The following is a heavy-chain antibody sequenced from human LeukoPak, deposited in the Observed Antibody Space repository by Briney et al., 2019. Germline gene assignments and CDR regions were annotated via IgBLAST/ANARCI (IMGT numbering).Heavy chain of an antibody. D-gene: IGHD5-18*01. Sequence: QPGGSLRLSCAASGFSVSRNYMRWVRQAPGKGLEWVSVIYSGDNTYYADSVKGRFTISRDNSKNTLYLQMNSLRAEDTAVYYCAGSDTAMVIGGYWGQGTLVTVSS. CDR3: AGSDTAMVIGGY. CDR1: GFSVSRNY. J-gene: IGHJ4*02. CDR2: IYSGDNT. V-gene: IGHV3-66*01.